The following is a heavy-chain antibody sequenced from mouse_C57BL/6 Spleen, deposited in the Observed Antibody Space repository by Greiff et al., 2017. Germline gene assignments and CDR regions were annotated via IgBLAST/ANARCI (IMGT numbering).Heavy chain of an antibody. Sequence: VQLKQSGPVLVKPGASVKMSCKASGYTFTDYYMNWVKQSHGKSLEWIGVINPYNGGTSYNQKFKGKATLTVDKSSSTAYMELTSLTSEDSAVYYCGRSRSSAWYFDVWGTGTTVTVSA. D-gene: IGHD1-1*01. CDR2: INPYNGGT. J-gene: IGHJ1*03. V-gene: IGHV1-19*01. CDR1: GYTFTDYY. CDR3: GRSRSSAWYFDV.